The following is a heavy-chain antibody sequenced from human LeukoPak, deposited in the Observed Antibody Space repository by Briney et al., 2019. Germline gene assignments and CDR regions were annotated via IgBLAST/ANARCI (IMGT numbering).Heavy chain of an antibody. D-gene: IGHD5-18*01. J-gene: IGHJ6*03. CDR2: IYSGGST. V-gene: IGHV3-53*01. CDR3: ARVGYSYGSYYYYYMDV. CDR1: GFTVSSNY. Sequence: GGSLRLSCAASGFTVSSNYMSWVRQAPGKGLEWVSVIYSGGSTYYADSVKGRFTISRDNAKNSLYLQMNSLRAEDTALYYCARVGYSYGSYYYYYMDVWGKGTTVTVSS.